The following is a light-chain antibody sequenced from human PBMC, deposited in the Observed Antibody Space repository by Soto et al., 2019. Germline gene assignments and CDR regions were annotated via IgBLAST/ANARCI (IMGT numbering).Light chain of an antibody. Sequence: DIQMTQSPSTLSASVGDRVTITCRASQSISSWLAWYQQKPGKAPKLLIYDASSLESGVPSRFSGSGSGTEFTLTISSLQPDDFATYYCQQYNSSPLGFGGGTQVEIK. CDR1: QSISSW. V-gene: IGKV1-5*01. CDR3: QQYNSSPLG. J-gene: IGKJ4*01. CDR2: DAS.